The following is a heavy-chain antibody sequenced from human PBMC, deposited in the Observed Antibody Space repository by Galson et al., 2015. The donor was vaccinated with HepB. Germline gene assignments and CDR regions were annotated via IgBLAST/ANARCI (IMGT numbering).Heavy chain of an antibody. D-gene: IGHD1-26*01. CDR1: GFTFSSYA. J-gene: IGHJ4*02. CDR3: ASAGVGATVYYFDY. V-gene: IGHV3-30-3*01. CDR2: ISYDGSNK. Sequence: LRLSCAASGFTFSSYAMHWVRQAPGKGLEWVAVISYDGSNKYYADSVKGRFTISRDNSKNTLYLQMNSLRAEDTAVHYCASAGVGATVYYFDYWGQGTLVTVSS.